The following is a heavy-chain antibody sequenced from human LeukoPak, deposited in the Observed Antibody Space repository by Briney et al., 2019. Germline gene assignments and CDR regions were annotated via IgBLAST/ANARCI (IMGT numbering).Heavy chain of an antibody. J-gene: IGHJ6*03. CDR2: IYHSGST. CDR3: ARDSGDLQMYYYMDV. D-gene: IGHD3-10*01. Sequence: SETLSLTCTVSGGSISSSSYYWGWIRQPPGKGLEWIGSIYHSGSTYYNPSLKSRVTISVDTSKNQFSLKLSSVTAADTAVYYCARDSGDLQMYYYMDVWGKGTTVTVSS. CDR1: GGSISSSSYY. V-gene: IGHV4-39*07.